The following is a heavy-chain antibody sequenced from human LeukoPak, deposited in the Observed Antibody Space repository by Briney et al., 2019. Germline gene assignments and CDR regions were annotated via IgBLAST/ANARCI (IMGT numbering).Heavy chain of an antibody. V-gene: IGHV4-30-2*01. J-gene: IGHJ4*02. CDR1: GGSISSGGYY. CDR2: IYHSGST. Sequence: SQTLSLTCTVSGGSISSGGYYWSWIRQPPGKGLEWIGYIYHSGSTYYNPSLKSRVTISVDRSKNQFSLKLSSVTAADTAVYYCARVGVTMVRGVIDYWGQGTLVTVSS. CDR3: ARVGVTMVRGVIDY. D-gene: IGHD3-10*01.